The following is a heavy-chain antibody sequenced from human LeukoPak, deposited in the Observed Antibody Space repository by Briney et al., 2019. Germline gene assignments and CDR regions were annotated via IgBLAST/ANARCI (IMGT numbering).Heavy chain of an antibody. CDR1: GGSFSGYY. CDR2: INHSGST. J-gene: IGHJ4*02. CDR3: AGRPAEPYDSSGYYTY. D-gene: IGHD3-22*01. V-gene: IGHV4-34*01. Sequence: SETLSLTCAVYGGSFSGYYRSWIRQPPGKGLEWIGEINHSGSTNYNPSLKSRVTISVDTSKNQFSLKLSSVTAADTAVYYCAGRPAEPYDSSGYYTYWGQGTLVTVSS.